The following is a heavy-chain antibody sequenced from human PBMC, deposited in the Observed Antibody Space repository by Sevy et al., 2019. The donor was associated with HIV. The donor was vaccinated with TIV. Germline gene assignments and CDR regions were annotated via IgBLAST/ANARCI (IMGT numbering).Heavy chain of an antibody. CDR2: ISSSSSTI. V-gene: IGHV3-48*01. CDR3: ARDDYYDSSGYYYGSAFDI. CDR1: GFTFSSYS. Sequence: GGSLRLSCAASGFTFSSYSMNWVRQAPGKGLEWVSYISSSSSTIYYADSVKGRFTISRDNAKNSLYLQMNSLRAEDTALYYCARDDYYDSSGYYYGSAFDIWGQGTMVTVSS. J-gene: IGHJ3*02. D-gene: IGHD3-22*01.